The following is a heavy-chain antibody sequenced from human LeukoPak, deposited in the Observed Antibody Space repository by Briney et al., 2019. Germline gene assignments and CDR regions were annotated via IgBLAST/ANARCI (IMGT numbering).Heavy chain of an antibody. D-gene: IGHD6-19*01. J-gene: IGHJ4*02. Sequence: PGGSLRLSCAASGFTFSSYGMHWVRQAPGKGLEWVSSISSSSSYIYYADSVKGRFTISRDNAKNSLYLQMNSLRAEDTAVYYCARAERWYRGYSSGWYYFDYWGQGTLVTVSS. CDR1: GFTFSSYG. CDR3: ARAERWYRGYSSGWYYFDY. V-gene: IGHV3-21*01. CDR2: ISSSSSYI.